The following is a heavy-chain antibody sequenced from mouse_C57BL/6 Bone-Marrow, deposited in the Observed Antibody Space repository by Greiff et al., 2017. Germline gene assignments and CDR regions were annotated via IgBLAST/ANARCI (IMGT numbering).Heavy chain of an antibody. CDR1: GFSLTSYG. D-gene: IGHD1-1*01. V-gene: IGHV2-2*01. CDR3: ARKLLGAMDY. J-gene: IGHJ4*01. CDR2: IWSGGST. Sequence: VQLQQSGPGLVQPSQSLSITCTVSGFSLTSYGVHWVRQSPGKGLEWLGVIWSGGSTDYNAAFISRLSISKDNSKSQVIFKMNSLQAAETALYFYARKLLGAMDYWGQGTSVTVSS.